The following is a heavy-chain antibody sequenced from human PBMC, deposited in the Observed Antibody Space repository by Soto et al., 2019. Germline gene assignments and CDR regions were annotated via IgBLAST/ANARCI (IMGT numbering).Heavy chain of an antibody. CDR2: IYYSGST. D-gene: IGHD3-3*01. CDR1: GGSISSYY. J-gene: IGHJ6*02. Sequence: SETLSLTCTVSGGSISSYYWSWIRQPPGKGLEWIGYIYYSGSTNHNPSLKSRVTISVDTSKNQFSLKLSSVTAADTAVYYCARDDFWSGHRYGMDVWGQGTTVTVSS. CDR3: ARDDFWSGHRYGMDV. V-gene: IGHV4-59*01.